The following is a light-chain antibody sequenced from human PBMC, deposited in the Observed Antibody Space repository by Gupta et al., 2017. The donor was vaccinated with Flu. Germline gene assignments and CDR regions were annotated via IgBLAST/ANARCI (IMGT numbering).Light chain of an antibody. Sequence: SYELTQPPSVSVSPGQTASITCPGDTLGDKYACWYQQTPGQSPVLVLYQDSQRPSGIPERFSGSNSGTTATLTISGTQAMDEADYYCQAGDSSTAWVFGGGTKLTVL. CDR1: TLGDKY. CDR3: QAGDSSTAWV. V-gene: IGLV3-1*01. CDR2: QDS. J-gene: IGLJ3*02.